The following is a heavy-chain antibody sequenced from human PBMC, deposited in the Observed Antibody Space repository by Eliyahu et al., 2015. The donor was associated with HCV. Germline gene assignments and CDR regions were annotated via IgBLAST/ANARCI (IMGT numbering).Heavy chain of an antibody. Sequence: QVQLVQSGAEVKKPGASVEVSCKASGXTFXXYYMHWVRQAPGQXLEWMGIXNPSGGSTSYAQKFQGRVTMTRDTSTSTVYMELSSLRSEDTAVYYCAREEVPAATDYGMDVWGQGTTVTV. CDR3: AREEVPAATDYGMDV. V-gene: IGHV1-46*03. J-gene: IGHJ6*02. CDR2: XNPSGGST. D-gene: IGHD2-2*01. CDR1: GXTFXXYY.